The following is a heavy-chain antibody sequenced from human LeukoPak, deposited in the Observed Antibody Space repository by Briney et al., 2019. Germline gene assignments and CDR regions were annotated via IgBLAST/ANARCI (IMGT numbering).Heavy chain of an antibody. CDR3: ARGTVTMVDY. CDR1: GFTFSSNY. CDR2: IYSGGST. J-gene: IGHJ4*02. Sequence: GGSLRPSCAASGFTFSSNYMSWVRQAPGRGLEWVSVIYSGGSTYYADSVKGRFTISRDNSKNTLFLQMNSLRAGDTAVYYCARGTVTMVDYWGQGTLVTVSS. D-gene: IGHD3-10*01. V-gene: IGHV3-66*01.